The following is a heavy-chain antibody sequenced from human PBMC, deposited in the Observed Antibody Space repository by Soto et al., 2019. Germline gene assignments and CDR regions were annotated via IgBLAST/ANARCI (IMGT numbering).Heavy chain of an antibody. J-gene: IGHJ5*02. CDR1: GFTFRSFT. CDR2: ISSNIAYI. Sequence: GGSLRLSCAASGFTFRSFTMNWVRQAPGKGLEWVSTISSNIAYIYYTDALRGRFTISRDNAKNSLHLQMNSLRAEDTAVYYCTRDASRDSSARGWFDPWGPGTLVTVSS. D-gene: IGHD6-13*01. CDR3: TRDASRDSSARGWFDP. V-gene: IGHV3-21*01.